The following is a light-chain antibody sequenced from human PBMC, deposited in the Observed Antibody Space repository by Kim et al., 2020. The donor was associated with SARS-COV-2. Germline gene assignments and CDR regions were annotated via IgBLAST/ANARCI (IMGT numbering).Light chain of an antibody. Sequence: DIQMTQSPSTLSASVGDRVTITCRASQSINIWFAWYQQKPGKAPNLLIYDASNLESGVPSRFSGSGSGTQFTLTINSLQPDDFATYYCQEYKSDSWTFGQGTKVDIK. CDR1: QSINIW. J-gene: IGKJ1*01. CDR2: DAS. CDR3: QEYKSDSWT. V-gene: IGKV1-5*01.